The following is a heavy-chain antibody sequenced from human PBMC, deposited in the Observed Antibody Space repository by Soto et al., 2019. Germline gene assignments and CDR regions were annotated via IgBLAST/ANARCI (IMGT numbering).Heavy chain of an antibody. J-gene: IGHJ4*02. D-gene: IGHD5-18*01. V-gene: IGHV4-34*01. Sequence: QVQLQQWGAGLLKPSETLSLSFAVYGGSFSDHYWVWIRQPPAGWLEWIGEINHSGSANHNPSLKSRITTSVDTSKNQFSLRLTSVTASDTAVYYCARGRGGYTYGGLDYWGQGIVVTVSS. CDR2: INHSGSA. CDR1: GGSFSDHY. CDR3: ARGRGGYTYGGLDY.